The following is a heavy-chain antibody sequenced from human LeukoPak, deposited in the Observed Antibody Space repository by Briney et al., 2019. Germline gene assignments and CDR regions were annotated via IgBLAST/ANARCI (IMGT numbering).Heavy chain of an antibody. J-gene: IGHJ4*02. V-gene: IGHV3-21*01. D-gene: IGHD1-26*01. CDR3: ARDGSPWELGDY. CDR1: GFTFSSYS. CDR2: ISSSSSYI. Sequence: KPGGSLRLSCAASGFTFSSYSMNWVRQAPGKGLEWVSSISSSSSYIYYADSVKGRFTISRDNAKNSLYLQMNSLRPEDTAVYYCARDGSPWELGDYWGQGTLVTVSS.